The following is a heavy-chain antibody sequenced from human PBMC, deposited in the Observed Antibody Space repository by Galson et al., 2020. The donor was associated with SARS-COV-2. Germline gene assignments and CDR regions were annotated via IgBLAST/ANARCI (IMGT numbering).Heavy chain of an antibody. J-gene: IGHJ4*02. D-gene: IGHD6-19*01. Sequence: GESPTLSCAASGFTFSSYGMQWVRQAPGKGLEAVAGIWYDGSNKYYADSVKGRFTISRDNSKNTLYLQMNSLRAEDTAVYYCASAIAVAYDSLLYWGQGTLVTVSS. CDR1: GFTFSSYG. V-gene: IGHV3-33*01. CDR2: IWYDGSNK. CDR3: ASAIAVAYDSLLY.